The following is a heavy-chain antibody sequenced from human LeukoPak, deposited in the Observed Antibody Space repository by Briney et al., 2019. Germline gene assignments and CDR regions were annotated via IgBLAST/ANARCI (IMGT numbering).Heavy chain of an antibody. D-gene: IGHD4-23*01. J-gene: IGHJ4*02. CDR1: GFTFSSYA. CDR2: ISYDGSNK. V-gene: IGHV3-30-3*01. CDR3: ARDPSTVVTPGIDY. Sequence: PGTSLRLSCAASGFTFSSYAMHWVRQAPGKGLEWVAVISYDGSNKYYADSVKGRFTISRDNSKNTLYLQMNSLRAEDTAVYYCARDPSTVVTPGIDYWGQGTLVTVSS.